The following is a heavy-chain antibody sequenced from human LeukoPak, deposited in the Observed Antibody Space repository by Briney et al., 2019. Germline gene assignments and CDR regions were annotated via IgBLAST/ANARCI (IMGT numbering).Heavy chain of an antibody. CDR3: ASLGTTGTTFDY. D-gene: IGHD1-1*01. J-gene: IGHJ4*02. Sequence: SETLSLTCAVYGGSFSGYYWSWIRQLPGKGLEWIGEINHSGSTNYNPSLKSRVTISVDTSKNQFSLKLSSVTAADTAVYYCASLGTTGTTFDYWGQGTLVTVSS. V-gene: IGHV4-34*01. CDR1: GGSFSGYY. CDR2: INHSGST.